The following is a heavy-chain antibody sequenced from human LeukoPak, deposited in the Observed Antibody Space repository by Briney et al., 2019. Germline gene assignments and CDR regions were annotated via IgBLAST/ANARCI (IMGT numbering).Heavy chain of an antibody. CDR1: GFTFSNYW. CDR3: VTLLERDY. Sequence: GGSLRLSCAASGFTFSNYWMHWVRQAPGKGLVWVSRINSDGSSKNYADSVKGRFTISRDNARNTLYLQMNSLRAEDTAVYYCVTLLERDYWSQGTLVTVPS. D-gene: IGHD3-3*01. J-gene: IGHJ4*02. V-gene: IGHV3-74*01. CDR2: INSDGSSK.